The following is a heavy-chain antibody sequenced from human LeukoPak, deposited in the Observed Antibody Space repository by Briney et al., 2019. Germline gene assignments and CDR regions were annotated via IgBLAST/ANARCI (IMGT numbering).Heavy chain of an antibody. J-gene: IGHJ4*02. CDR2: ISHGGIT. CDR3: GIFMDIVPGSMS. Sequence: SETLSLTCGVYDGSLINYYCHWIRQAPGKGLEWIGEISHGGITKHNPSLKSRVTMSQDTSKRQFSLKMNSMTAADTGVYYCGIFMDIVPGSMSWGLGTLVTVSS. V-gene: IGHV4-34*01. D-gene: IGHD5-12*01. CDR1: DGSLINYY.